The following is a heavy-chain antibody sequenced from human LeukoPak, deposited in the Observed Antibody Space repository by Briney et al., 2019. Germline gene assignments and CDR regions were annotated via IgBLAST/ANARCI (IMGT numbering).Heavy chain of an antibody. CDR1: GFTFSSYG. V-gene: IGHV3-23*01. D-gene: IGHD1-1*01. CDR2: ISGSGGST. CDR3: AKEHETGTTYDVLYYFDY. J-gene: IGHJ4*02. Sequence: GGSLRLSCAASGFTFSSYGMSWVRQAPGKGLEWVSAISGSGGSTYYADSVKGRFTISRDNSKNTLYLQMNSLRAEDTAVYYCAKEHETGTTYDVLYYFDYWGQGTLVTVSS.